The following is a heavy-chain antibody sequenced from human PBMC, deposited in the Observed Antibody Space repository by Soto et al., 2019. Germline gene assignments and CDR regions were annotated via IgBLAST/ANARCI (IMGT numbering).Heavy chain of an antibody. CDR2: IIPIFGTA. J-gene: IGHJ1*01. CDR3: ATARIAVAGTWYFQH. D-gene: IGHD6-19*01. CDR1: GGTFSSYA. Sequence: QVQLVQSGAEVTKPGSSVTVSCKASGGTFSSYAISWVRQAPGQGLEWMGGIIPIFGTANYAQKFQGRVTITADESTSTAYMELSSLRSEDTAVYYCATARIAVAGTWYFQHWGQGTLVTVSS. V-gene: IGHV1-69*01.